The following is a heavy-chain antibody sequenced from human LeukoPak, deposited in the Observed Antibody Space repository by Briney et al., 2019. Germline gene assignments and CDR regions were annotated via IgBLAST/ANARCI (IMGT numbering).Heavy chain of an antibody. V-gene: IGHV4-59*01. CDR3: ARGGWYYDY. CDR2: SYYSGST. D-gene: IGHD3-10*01. Sequence: SETLSLTCTVSGGSTNTYYWSWIRQPPGKGLEWIGYSYYSGSTNYNPSLKSRVTISVDTSKNQFSLIMSSVTAADTAVYYCARGGWYYDYWGQGTLATVSS. CDR1: GGSTNTYY. J-gene: IGHJ4*02.